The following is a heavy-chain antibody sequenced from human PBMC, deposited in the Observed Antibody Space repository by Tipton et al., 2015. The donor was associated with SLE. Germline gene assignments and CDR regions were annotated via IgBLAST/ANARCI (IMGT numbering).Heavy chain of an antibody. CDR3: ARVVGDTSGYLDY. CDR1: GGSIRSSTYY. J-gene: IGHJ4*02. V-gene: IGHV4-39*07. Sequence: LRLSCTVSGGSIRSSTYYWGWIRQPPGKGLEWIGSLDYSGSTYYNPSLKSRINISVDTSKNQFSLKLSSVTAADTAVYYCARVVGDTSGYLDYWGLGTLVTVSS. CDR2: LDYSGST. D-gene: IGHD3-22*01.